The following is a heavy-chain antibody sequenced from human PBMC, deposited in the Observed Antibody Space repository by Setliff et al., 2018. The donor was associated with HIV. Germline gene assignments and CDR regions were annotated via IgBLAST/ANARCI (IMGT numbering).Heavy chain of an antibody. V-gene: IGHV4-39*01. CDR3: VRSKTFYDFWGGYYTHGAFKI. Sequence: SETLSLTCTVSGGSISSGGYYWGWIRQPPGKGLEWIGSIFYSGITYYNPSLKSRVTISVDTSKNQFSLNLTSVTAADTAVYYCVRSKTFYDFWGGYYTHGAFKIWGLGTMVTVSS. CDR1: GGSISSGGYY. D-gene: IGHD3-3*01. CDR2: IFYSGIT. J-gene: IGHJ3*02.